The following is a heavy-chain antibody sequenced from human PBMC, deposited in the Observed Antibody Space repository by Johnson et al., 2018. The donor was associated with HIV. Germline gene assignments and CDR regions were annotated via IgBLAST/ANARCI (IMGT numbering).Heavy chain of an antibody. CDR1: GFTFSSYG. CDR2: IRYDGSNK. Sequence: QVQLVESGGGVVQPGGSLRLSCAASGFTFSSYGMHWVRQAPGKGLEWVAFIRYDGSNKYYADSVKGRFTISRDNSKNTLYLQMNSLSAEDTAVYYCAKGHSSSWSRGAFDIWGQGTMVTVSS. V-gene: IGHV3-30*02. J-gene: IGHJ3*02. CDR3: AKGHSSSWSRGAFDI. D-gene: IGHD6-13*01.